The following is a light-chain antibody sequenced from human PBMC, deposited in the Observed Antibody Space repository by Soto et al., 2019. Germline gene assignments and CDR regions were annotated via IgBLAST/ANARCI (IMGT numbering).Light chain of an antibody. CDR1: SSDVGGYNY. V-gene: IGLV2-14*01. CDR2: EVS. Sequence: ALTQPASVSGSPGQSITISCTGTSSDVGGYNYVSWYQRHPGKAPKLMIYEVSDRPSGVSNRFSGSKSGNTASLTISGLQAEDEADYYCSSYTITSTYVFGTGTKVTVL. CDR3: SSYTITSTYV. J-gene: IGLJ1*01.